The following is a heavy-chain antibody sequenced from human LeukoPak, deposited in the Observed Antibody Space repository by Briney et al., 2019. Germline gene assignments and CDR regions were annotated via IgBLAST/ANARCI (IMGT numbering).Heavy chain of an antibody. CDR3: VKGALWSGYWRNYFDY. CDR1: GGSISSGGYS. Sequence: LSLTCAVSGGSISSGGYSWSWVRQAPGKGLEWVSGISWNSGSIGYADSVKGRFTISRDNAKNSLYLQMNSLRAEDTALYYCVKGALWSGYWRNYFDYWGQGTPVTVSS. V-gene: IGHV3-9*01. CDR2: ISWNSGSI. D-gene: IGHD3-3*01. J-gene: IGHJ4*02.